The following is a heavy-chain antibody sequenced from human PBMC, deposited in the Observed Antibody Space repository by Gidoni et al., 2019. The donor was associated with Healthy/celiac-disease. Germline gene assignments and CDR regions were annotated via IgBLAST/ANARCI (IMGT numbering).Heavy chain of an antibody. CDR3: AKDHRVVIISEYFQH. CDR1: GFTFSRYA. D-gene: IGHD3-3*01. J-gene: IGHJ1*01. V-gene: IGHV3-23*01. CDR2: ISGSGGST. Sequence: EVRLLESGGGLVQPGGSLRLSCAASGFTFSRYAMRWVRQAPGPGLEWVSAISGSGGSTYYADSVKGRFTISRDNSKNTLYLQMNSLRAEDTAVYYCAKDHRVVIISEYFQHWGQGTLVTVSS.